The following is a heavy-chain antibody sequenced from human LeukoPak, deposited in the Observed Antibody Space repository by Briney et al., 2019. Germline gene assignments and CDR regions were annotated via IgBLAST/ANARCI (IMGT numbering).Heavy chain of an antibody. V-gene: IGHV3-23*01. J-gene: IGHJ5*02. Sequence: GGSLRLSCAASGFTFSSYAMSWVRQAPGKGLEWVSAISGSGGSTYYADSVKGRFTISRDNSKNTLYLQMNSLRAEDTAVYYCAKERDSSSWYGYWFDPWGQGTLVTVSS. D-gene: IGHD6-13*01. CDR1: GFTFSSYA. CDR3: AKERDSSSWYGYWFDP. CDR2: ISGSGGST.